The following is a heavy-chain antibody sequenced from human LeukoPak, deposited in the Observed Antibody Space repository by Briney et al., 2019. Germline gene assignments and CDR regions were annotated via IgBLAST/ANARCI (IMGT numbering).Heavy chain of an antibody. Sequence: SETLSLTCTVSGGSITGYYWSWIRQPPGKGLEWIGYIYYSGSTNYNPSLKSRVTMSVDTSKNQFSLKLNSVTAADTAVYYCARDYTRSYFDYWGQGTLVTVSS. CDR1: GGSITGYY. V-gene: IGHV4-59*12. CDR2: IYYSGST. J-gene: IGHJ4*02. CDR3: ARDYTRSYFDY.